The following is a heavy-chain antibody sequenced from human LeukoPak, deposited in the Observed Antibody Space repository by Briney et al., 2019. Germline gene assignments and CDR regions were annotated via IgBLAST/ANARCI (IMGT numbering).Heavy chain of an antibody. CDR2: IYPGDSDI. Sequence: GSLKISCKGSGYSFTSYWIGWVRPMPGKGVGWMGIIYPGDSDIRYSPSFQGQVTISADKSISTAYLQWSSLKASDTAMYYCASLSYYYGSGSYYPDPFDYWGQGTLVTVSS. V-gene: IGHV5-51*01. CDR3: ASLSYYYGSGSYYPDPFDY. D-gene: IGHD3-10*01. CDR1: GYSFTSYW. J-gene: IGHJ4*02.